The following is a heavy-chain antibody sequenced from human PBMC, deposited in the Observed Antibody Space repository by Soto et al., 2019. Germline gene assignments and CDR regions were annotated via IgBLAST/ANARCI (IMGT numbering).Heavy chain of an antibody. J-gene: IGHJ5*02. CDR1: GFTFTTLV. Sequence: SVKVSCKASGFTFTTLVVLWVRQARGHPLEWIGWIVVGSGNTNYAQKYQERVTITRDMSISTAYMELSSLRSEDTAVYYCARGPVYPERWFDPWGQGTLVTVSS. V-gene: IGHV1-58*01. D-gene: IGHD1-1*01. CDR3: ARGPVYPERWFDP. CDR2: IVVGSGNT.